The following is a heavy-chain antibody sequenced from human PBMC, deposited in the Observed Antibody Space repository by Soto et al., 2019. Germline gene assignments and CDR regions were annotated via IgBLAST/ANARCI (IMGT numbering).Heavy chain of an antibody. V-gene: IGHV4-59*11. CDR1: GGSISTHY. Sequence: QVQLQESGPGLLKPSETLSLTCTVSGGSISTHYWNWIRQPPGKGLEWIGDIWYSGRTNYNPSLKSLVTISLDASKNQFSLRMSYMTPADTAVYYCVRDPVGITHIDYWGQGTLVTVSA. CDR3: VRDPVGITHIDY. CDR2: IWYSGRT. J-gene: IGHJ4*02. D-gene: IGHD1-26*01.